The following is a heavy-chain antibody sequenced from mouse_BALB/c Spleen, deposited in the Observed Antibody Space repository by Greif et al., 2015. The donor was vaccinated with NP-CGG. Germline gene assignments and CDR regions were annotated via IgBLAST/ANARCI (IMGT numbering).Heavy chain of an antibody. V-gene: IGHV14-3*02. J-gene: IGHJ2*01. CDR3: APLLLRY. CDR1: GFNIKDTY. Sequence: EVKLMESGAELVKPGASVKLSCTASGFNIKDTYMHWVKQRPEQGLEWIGRIDPANGNTKYDPKFQGKATITADTSSNTAYLQLSSLTSEDTAVSYCAPLLLRYWGQGTTLTVSS. CDR2: IDPANGNT. D-gene: IGHD1-1*01.